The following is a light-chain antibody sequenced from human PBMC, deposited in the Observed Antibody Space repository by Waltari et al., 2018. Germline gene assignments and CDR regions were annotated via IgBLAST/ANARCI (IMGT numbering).Light chain of an antibody. J-gene: IGLJ3*02. CDR3: CSYAGSNTWV. Sequence: QSALTQPASVSGSPGQSITISCTGTSSDVGSYNLVSWYQHHPGKAPKLMIYEGSKRPSGVSNRFAGSKSGNTASLTIAGLQAEDEADYYCCSYAGSNTWVFGGGTTLTVL. V-gene: IGLV2-23*01. CDR2: EGS. CDR1: SSDVGSYNL.